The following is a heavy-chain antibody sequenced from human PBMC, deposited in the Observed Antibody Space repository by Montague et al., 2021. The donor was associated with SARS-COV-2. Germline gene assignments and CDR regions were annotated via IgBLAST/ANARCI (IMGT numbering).Heavy chain of an antibody. D-gene: IGHD2-2*02. J-gene: IGHJ6*03. V-gene: IGHV4-34*01. CDR1: GGSFSTYS. CDR2: IYHGGST. CDR3: ARLGDGLVPSPILGVGPYYSYYYMDV. Sequence: SETLSLTCAVHGGSFSTYSWNWIRQPPGKGLEWIGEIYHGGSTNYNPSLKSRVTISADTSKNQFSLKLTSVAAADTAVYYCARLGDGLVPSPILGVGPYYSYYYMDVWGKGTTVTVSS.